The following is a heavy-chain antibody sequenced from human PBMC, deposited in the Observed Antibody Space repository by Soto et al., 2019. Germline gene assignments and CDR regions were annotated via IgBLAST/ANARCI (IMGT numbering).Heavy chain of an antibody. CDR2: TYYRSKWYI. CDR3: ARGSWDDVTGHYYMDV. V-gene: IGHV6-1*01. CDR1: GDSVSSNSAA. J-gene: IGHJ6*03. D-gene: IGHD1-1*01. Sequence: QVQLQQSGPGLVKPSQTLSLTCDISGDSVSSNSAAWNWIRQTPSRGLEWLGRTYYRSKWYISYAVSVKSRITVKPDTSKNQFSLQLNSVPPEDTAVYYCARGSWDDVTGHYYMDVWGKGTTVTVSS.